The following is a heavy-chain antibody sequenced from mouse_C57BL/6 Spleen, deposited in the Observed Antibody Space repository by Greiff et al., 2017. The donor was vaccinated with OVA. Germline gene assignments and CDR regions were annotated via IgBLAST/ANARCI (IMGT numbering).Heavy chain of an antibody. CDR2: ILPGSGST. Sequence: QVQLQQSGAELMQPGASVKLSCKATGYTFTGYWIEWVKQRPGHGLEWIGEILPGSGSTNYTEKFKGKATFTADTSSNTAYMQLSSLTTEDSAIYYCARASYYYGSFLYFDGWGTGTTVTVAS. V-gene: IGHV1-9*01. D-gene: IGHD1-1*01. CDR1: GYTFTGYW. CDR3: ARASYYYGSFLYFDG. J-gene: IGHJ1*03.